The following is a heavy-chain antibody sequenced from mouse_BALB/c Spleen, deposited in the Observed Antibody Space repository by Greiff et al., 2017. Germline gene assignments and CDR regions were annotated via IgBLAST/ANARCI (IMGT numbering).Heavy chain of an antibody. CDR2: IYPGDGDT. CDR3: ARWGTVGFAY. Sequence: VQLQQSGPELVKPGASVKISCKAFGYAFSSSWMNWVKQRPGQGLEWIGRIYPGDGDTNYNGKFKGKATLTADKSSSTAYMQLSSLTSVDSAVYFCARWGTVGFAYWGQGTLVTVSA. CDR1: GYAFSSSW. D-gene: IGHD1-1*01. J-gene: IGHJ3*01. V-gene: IGHV1-82*01.